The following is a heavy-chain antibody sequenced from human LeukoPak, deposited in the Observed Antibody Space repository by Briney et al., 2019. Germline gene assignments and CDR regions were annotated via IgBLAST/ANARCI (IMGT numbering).Heavy chain of an antibody. D-gene: IGHD1-14*01. CDR1: GYTFTGYY. CDR3: ARNPPETGWFDP. V-gene: IGHV1-8*02. J-gene: IGHJ5*02. CDR2: MNPNTGDT. Sequence: ASVKVSCKASGYTFTGYYMHWVRQATGQGLEWMGWMNPNTGDTGYAQNFQGRVTMTRDTSINTAYMELTSLTSEDTAVYYCARNPPETGWFDPWGQGTLVTVSS.